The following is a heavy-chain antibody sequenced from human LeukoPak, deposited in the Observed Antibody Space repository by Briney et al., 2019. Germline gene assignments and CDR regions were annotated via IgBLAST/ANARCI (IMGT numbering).Heavy chain of an antibody. V-gene: IGHV4-31*03. CDR1: GGSLSSGGYY. CDR3: ARDSSGFDY. Sequence: PSQTLSLTCTVSGGSLSSGGYYWGWVRQHPGTGREWIGYIYYSGSTYYNPSLKSRVTISVDTSKNQFSLKLSSVTAADTAVYYCARDSSGFDYWGQGTLVTVSS. CDR2: IYYSGST. D-gene: IGHD3-22*01. J-gene: IGHJ4*02.